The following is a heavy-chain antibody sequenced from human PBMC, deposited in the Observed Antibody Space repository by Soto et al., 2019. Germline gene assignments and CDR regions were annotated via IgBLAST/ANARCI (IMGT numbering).Heavy chain of an antibody. CDR2: INHSGST. J-gene: IGHJ6*02. CDR1: GGSFSGYY. D-gene: IGHD3-10*01. CDR3: ARENRYYGHLYYYYGMDV. V-gene: IGHV4-34*01. Sequence: PEETLSLTCAVYGGSFSGYYWRCIRQPPGKGLEWIGEINHSGSTNYNPSLKSRVTISVDTSKNQFSLKLSSVTAADTAVYYCARENRYYGHLYYYYGMDVWGQGTTVTVSS.